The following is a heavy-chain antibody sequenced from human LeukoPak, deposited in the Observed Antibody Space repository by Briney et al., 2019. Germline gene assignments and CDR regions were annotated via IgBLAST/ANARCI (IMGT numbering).Heavy chain of an antibody. CDR3: ARGNWNPDF. J-gene: IGHJ4*02. V-gene: IGHV3-74*01. CDR2: IYSDGSTT. CDR1: GFTFNSYW. Sequence: GGSLRLSCAASGFTFNSYWMHWVRQAPGKGLAWVSRIYSDGSTTNYADSVKGRFTISRDNARNTLYLQMNSLRAEDTAVYYCARGNWNPDFWDQGTLVTVSS. D-gene: IGHD1-1*01.